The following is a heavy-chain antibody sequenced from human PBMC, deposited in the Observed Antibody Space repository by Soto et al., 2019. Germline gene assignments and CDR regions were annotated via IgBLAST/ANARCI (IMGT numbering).Heavy chain of an antibody. CDR3: ARMNSGYDWPEYFQH. CDR1: RYNFTNYW. CDR2: ISPRDSDT. D-gene: IGHD5-12*01. Sequence: GESLKISCEGSRYNFTNYWIGWVRQMPGKGLEWMGIISPRDSDTRYSPSFQGQVTISADKSISTAYLQWSSLKPSDTAMYYCARMNSGYDWPEYFQHWGRGTLVTVSS. J-gene: IGHJ1*01. V-gene: IGHV5-51*01.